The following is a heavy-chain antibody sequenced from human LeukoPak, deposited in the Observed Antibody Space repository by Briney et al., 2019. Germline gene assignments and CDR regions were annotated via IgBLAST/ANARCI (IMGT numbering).Heavy chain of an antibody. J-gene: IGHJ4*02. D-gene: IGHD2-15*01. CDR1: GYTFTCYY. V-gene: IGHV1-2*02. CDR3: ARVPGWRGYFDY. Sequence: ASVKVSCKASGYTFTCYYMHWVRQAPGQGLEWMGWINPNSGGTNYAQKFQGRVTMTRDTSISTAYMELSSVTAADTAVYYCARVPGWRGYFDYWGQGTLVTVSS. CDR2: INPNSGGT.